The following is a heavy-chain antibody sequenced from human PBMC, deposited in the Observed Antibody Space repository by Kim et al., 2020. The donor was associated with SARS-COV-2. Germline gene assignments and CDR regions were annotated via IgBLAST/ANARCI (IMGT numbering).Heavy chain of an antibody. V-gene: IGHV4-59*13. J-gene: IGHJ4*02. Sequence: SETLSLTCTVSGGSISSYYWSWIRQPPGKGLEWIGYIYYSGSTNYNPSLKSRVTISVDTSKNQFSLKLSSVTAADTAVYYCARGDFWSGYHLDYWGQGTLVTVSS. CDR1: GGSISSYY. D-gene: IGHD3-3*01. CDR3: ARGDFWSGYHLDY. CDR2: IYYSGST.